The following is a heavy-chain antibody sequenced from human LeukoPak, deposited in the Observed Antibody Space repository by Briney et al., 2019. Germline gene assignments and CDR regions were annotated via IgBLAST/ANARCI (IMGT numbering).Heavy chain of an antibody. CDR3: ARGWIDGMDV. V-gene: IGHV3-48*03. CDR2: ISISGSTI. D-gene: IGHD5-12*01. J-gene: IGHJ6*02. Sequence: GGSLRLSCAASGFTFSSYEMNWVRQAPGKGLEWLSYISISGSTIYYADSVKGRFTISRDNAKNSLYLQMNSLRAEDTAVYYCARGWIDGMDVWGQGTTVTVSS. CDR1: GFTFSSYE.